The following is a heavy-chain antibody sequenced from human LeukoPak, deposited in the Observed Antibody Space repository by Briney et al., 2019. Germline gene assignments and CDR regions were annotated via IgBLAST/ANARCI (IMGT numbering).Heavy chain of an antibody. CDR3: ARGGDVYNWNDGYYFDH. Sequence: PGGSLRLSCAASGFTFRSYEMTWVRQAPGKGLEWLSYISGSGAAIYYADSLKGRFTISRDNAKNSLYLQMNSLRAEDTAIYYCARGGDVYNWNDGYYFDHWGQGTLVTVSS. CDR1: GFTFRSYE. CDR2: ISGSGAAI. D-gene: IGHD1-20*01. V-gene: IGHV3-48*03. J-gene: IGHJ4*02.